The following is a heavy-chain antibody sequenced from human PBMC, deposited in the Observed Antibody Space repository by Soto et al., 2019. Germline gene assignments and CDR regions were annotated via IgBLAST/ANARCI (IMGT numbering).Heavy chain of an antibody. J-gene: IGHJ4*02. CDR2: ISGSGGST. V-gene: IGHV3-23*01. Sequence: PGGSLRLSCAASGFTFDDYAMHWVRQAPGKGLEWVSAISGSGGSTYYADSVKGRFTISRDNSKSTLYLQMNSLRAEDTAVYYCAKGYCSGGSCYHFDYWGQGTLVTVSS. CDR3: AKGYCSGGSCYHFDY. CDR1: GFTFDDYA. D-gene: IGHD2-15*01.